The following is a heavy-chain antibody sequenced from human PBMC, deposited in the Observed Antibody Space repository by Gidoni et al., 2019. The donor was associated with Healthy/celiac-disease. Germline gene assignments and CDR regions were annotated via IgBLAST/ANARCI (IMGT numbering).Heavy chain of an antibody. CDR2: IRSKAYGGTT. Sequence: EVQLVESGGGLVQPGQSLRLSCTASGFTFGDYAMSWFRQAPGKGLGWVGFIRSKAYGGTTEYAASVKGRFTISRDDSKSIAYLQMNSLKTEDTAVYYCTRDFGWQKRNDYWGQGTLVTVSS. CDR1: GFTFGDYA. V-gene: IGHV3-49*03. D-gene: IGHD6-19*01. CDR3: TRDFGWQKRNDY. J-gene: IGHJ4*02.